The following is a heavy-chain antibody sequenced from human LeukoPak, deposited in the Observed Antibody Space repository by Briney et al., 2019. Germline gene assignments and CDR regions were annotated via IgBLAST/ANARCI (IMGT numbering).Heavy chain of an antibody. J-gene: IGHJ4*02. CDR2: FTSSSRSI. CDR3: ARDYDPRGY. D-gene: IGHD3-3*01. CDR1: GFTFSSYS. V-gene: IGHV3-21*01. Sequence: PGGSLRLSCAASGFTFSSYSMTWVRQAPGKGLEWVSSFTSSSRSIYYADSVKGRFTISRDNAKNSLYLQMNSLRAEDTAVYYCARDYDPRGYWGQGTLVTVSS.